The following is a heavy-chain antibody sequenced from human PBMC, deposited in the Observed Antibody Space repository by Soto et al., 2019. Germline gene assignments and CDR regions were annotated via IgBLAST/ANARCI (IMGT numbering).Heavy chain of an antibody. Sequence: GGFLRLSCAASEFTFSNYAMHWVRPAPGKGLKWLAVISYDGNNKYYADSVEGRFTISRDNSKNTVYLQMNSLRLEDTVLYYCARGPSYSGSYFDHWGQGTLVTVSS. D-gene: IGHD6-19*01. J-gene: IGHJ4*02. CDR2: ISYDGNNK. CDR1: EFTFSNYA. CDR3: ARGPSYSGSYFDH. V-gene: IGHV3-30*03.